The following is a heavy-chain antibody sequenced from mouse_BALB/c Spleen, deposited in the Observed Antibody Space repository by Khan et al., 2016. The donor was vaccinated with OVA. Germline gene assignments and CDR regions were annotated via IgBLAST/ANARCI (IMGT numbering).Heavy chain of an antibody. CDR3: TRLAYYYDSEGFAY. CDR1: GFTFSTYG. CDR2: VSTGGSYT. Sequence: EVQLVESGGDLVKPGGSLKLSCAASGFTFSTYGMSWVRQTPDRRLEWVATVSTGGSYTYYPDSVKGRFTISRANAKNTLYLQMNSLKSDDTAIFYCTRLAYYYDSEGFAYWGQGTLVTVSA. D-gene: IGHD1-1*01. J-gene: IGHJ3*01. V-gene: IGHV5-6*01.